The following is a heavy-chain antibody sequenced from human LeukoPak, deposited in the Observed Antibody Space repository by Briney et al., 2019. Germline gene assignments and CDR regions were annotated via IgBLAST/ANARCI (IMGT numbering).Heavy chain of an antibody. Sequence: GGSLRLSCAASGFTFSGSAMHWVRQASGKGLEWVGRIRSKANSYATAYAASVKGRFTISRDDSKNTAYLQMNSLKTEDTAVYYCAKDGSGTYYNVDNWGQGTLVTVSS. D-gene: IGHD3-10*01. V-gene: IGHV3-73*01. J-gene: IGHJ4*02. CDR3: AKDGSGTYYNVDN. CDR1: GFTFSGSA. CDR2: IRSKANSYAT.